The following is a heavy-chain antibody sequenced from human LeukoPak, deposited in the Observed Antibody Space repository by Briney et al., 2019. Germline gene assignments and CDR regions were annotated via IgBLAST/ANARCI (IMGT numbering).Heavy chain of an antibody. CDR2: ISGNGGSI. Sequence: GGSLRLSCAASGFTFDDYAMQWVRQAPGKGLGWVSGISGNGGSIGYADSVKGRFTISRDNAKNSLYLQMNSLRAEDTALYYCAKDTSYDFWSGDNWFGPWGQGTLVTVSS. J-gene: IGHJ5*02. V-gene: IGHV3-9*01. CDR3: AKDTSYDFWSGDNWFGP. CDR1: GFTFDDYA. D-gene: IGHD3-3*01.